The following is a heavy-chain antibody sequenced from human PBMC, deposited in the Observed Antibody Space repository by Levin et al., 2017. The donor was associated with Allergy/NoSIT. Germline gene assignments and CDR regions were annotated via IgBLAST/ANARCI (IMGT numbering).Heavy chain of an antibody. CDR1: AFTFSNYG. CDR3: ARWEYSSSPGFS. V-gene: IGHV3-48*02. Sequence: GGSLRLSCAASAFTFSNYGMNWVRQAPGKGLEWISYISSSGGTIYYADSAKGRFTISRDNANNSLFLQMTRLRDDDTAVYYCARWEYSSSPGFSWGQGTLVTVSS. CDR2: ISSSGGTI. D-gene: IGHD6-6*01. J-gene: IGHJ4*02.